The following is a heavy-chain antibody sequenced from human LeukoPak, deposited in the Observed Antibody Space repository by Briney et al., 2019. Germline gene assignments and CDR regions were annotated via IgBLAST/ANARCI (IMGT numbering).Heavy chain of an antibody. Sequence: GGSLRLSCAASGFTFGSYGMSWVRQAPGKGLEWVSAISGSGGSTYYADSVKGRFTISRDNSKNTLYLQMNSLRAEDTAVYYCARGPSGYHNTGGRGTRVTVSS. CDR1: GFTFGSYG. CDR3: ARGPSGYHNT. D-gene: IGHD5-12*01. CDR2: ISGSGGST. V-gene: IGHV3-23*01. J-gene: IGHJ4*02.